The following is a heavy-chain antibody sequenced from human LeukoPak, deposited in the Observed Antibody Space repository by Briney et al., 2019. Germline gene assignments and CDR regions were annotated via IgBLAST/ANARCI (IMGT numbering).Heavy chain of an antibody. Sequence: GASVKVSCKASGYTFTSYGISWVRQAPGQGLEWMGWISAYNGNTNCAQKLQGRVTMTTDTSTSTAYMELRSLRSDDTAVYYCARVENEVVAAGTYYYYYYGMDVWGQGTTVTVSS. CDR2: ISAYNGNT. D-gene: IGHD2-15*01. CDR1: GYTFTSYG. J-gene: IGHJ6*02. V-gene: IGHV1-18*01. CDR3: ARVENEVVAAGTYYYYYYGMDV.